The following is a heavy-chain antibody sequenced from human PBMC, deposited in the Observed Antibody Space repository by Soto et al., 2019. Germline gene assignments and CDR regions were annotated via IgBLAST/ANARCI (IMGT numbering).Heavy chain of an antibody. D-gene: IGHD6-19*01. V-gene: IGHV1-18*01. Sequence: ASVKVSCKGSGSTFSSSGCTLVRQAPGQGLEWMGWISANSGNTNYAQKLQGRVTMTTDTSTSTAYMELRGLRSEDTAVYFCARDGAGMYSSPPSYPRYYYYGMDVWGQGTTVTV. CDR2: ISANSGNT. CDR1: GSTFSSSG. J-gene: IGHJ6*02. CDR3: ARDGAGMYSSPPSYPRYYYYGMDV.